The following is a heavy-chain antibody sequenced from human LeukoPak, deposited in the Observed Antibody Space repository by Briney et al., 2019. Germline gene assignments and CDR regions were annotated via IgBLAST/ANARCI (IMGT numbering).Heavy chain of an antibody. CDR3: ASSPYYDILTGTHGAFDI. V-gene: IGHV3-30-3*01. J-gene: IGHJ3*02. CDR1: GFTFSSYA. D-gene: IGHD3-9*01. Sequence: GRSLRLSCAASGFTFSSYAMHWVRQAPGKGLEWVAVISYDGSNKYYADSMKGRFTISRDNSKNTLYLQMNSLRAEDTAVYCCASSPYYDILTGTHGAFDIWGQGTMVTVSS. CDR2: ISYDGSNK.